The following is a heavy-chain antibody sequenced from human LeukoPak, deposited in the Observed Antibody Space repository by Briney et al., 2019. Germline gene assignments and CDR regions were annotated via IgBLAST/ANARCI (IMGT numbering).Heavy chain of an antibody. J-gene: IGHJ6*04. D-gene: IGHD3-10*01. Sequence: GESLKISCKGSGYSFTSYRISWVRQMPGKGLEWMGRIDPSDSYTNYTPSFQGRLTITADKSISTAYLQWSSLKASDTAMYYCASLRGGNYYYGMDVWGKGTTVTVSS. V-gene: IGHV5-10-1*01. CDR1: GYSFTSYR. CDR2: IDPSDSYT. CDR3: ASLRGGNYYYGMDV.